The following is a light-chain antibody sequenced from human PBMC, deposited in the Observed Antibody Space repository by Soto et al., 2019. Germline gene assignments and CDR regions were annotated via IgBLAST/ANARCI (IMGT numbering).Light chain of an antibody. CDR3: ASWDDRLKGYV. V-gene: IGLV1-44*01. Sequence: QSVLSQPPSESCTPGQSVIISCSGSRSNIGSNSVNWYQQLPGTAPKLRIYINDQRPSGVPDRFSGSTSGTSVSLAISGLHSEDEADYHCASWDDRLKGYVFGTGTKVTV. CDR2: IND. CDR1: RSNIGSNS. J-gene: IGLJ1*01.